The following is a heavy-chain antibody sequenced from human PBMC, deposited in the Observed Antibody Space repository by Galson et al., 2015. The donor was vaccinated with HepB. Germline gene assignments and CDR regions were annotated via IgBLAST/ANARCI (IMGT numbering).Heavy chain of an antibody. CDR2: INHSGST. CDR1: GGSFSDYY. J-gene: IGHJ4*02. V-gene: IGHV4-34*01. Sequence: SETLSLTCAVYGGSFSDYYWSWIRQPPGKGLEWIGEINHSGSTNDNPSLKSRITISVDTSKNQFSLKLTSVTAADAAVYYCARGPASVVYDYVWGSSRQPLYYPDSWGQGTLVTVSS. CDR3: ARGPASVVYDYVWGSSRQPLYYPDS. D-gene: IGHD3-16*02.